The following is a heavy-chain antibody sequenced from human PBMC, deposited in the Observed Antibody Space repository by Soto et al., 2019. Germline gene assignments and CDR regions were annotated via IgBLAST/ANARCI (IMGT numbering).Heavy chain of an antibody. D-gene: IGHD3-10*01. J-gene: IGHJ6*02. CDR2: IYPGDSDT. V-gene: IGHV5-51*01. CDR3: AGGGVRGVITRTRDYYGMDV. CDR1: GYNFTSYW. Sequence: GASLKISCKGSGYNFTSYWIGWVRQMPEKGLEWMGIIYPGDSDTRYSPSFQGQVTISADKSISTAYLQWSSLKASDTAMYYCAGGGVRGVITRTRDYYGMDVWGQGTTVTVSS.